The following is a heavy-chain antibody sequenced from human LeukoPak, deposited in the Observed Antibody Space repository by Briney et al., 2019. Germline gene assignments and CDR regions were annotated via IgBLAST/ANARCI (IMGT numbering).Heavy chain of an antibody. J-gene: IGHJ5*02. CDR1: VFAFSNYE. D-gene: IGHD3-3*01. CDR2: IGGSGANT. CDR3: AKDGAYPYYDFWSGYRPNPNWFDP. Sequence: GGSLRLSCTASVFAFSNYEMTWVRQAPGKGLDWVSNIGGSGANTYYADSVKGRFTISRDNSKNTLYLQMNSLRAEDTAVYYCAKDGAYPYYDFWSGYRPNPNWFDPWGQGTLVTVSS. V-gene: IGHV3-23*01.